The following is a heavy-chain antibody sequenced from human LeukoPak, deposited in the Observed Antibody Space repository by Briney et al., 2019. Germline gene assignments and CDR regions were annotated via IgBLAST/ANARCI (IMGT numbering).Heavy chain of an antibody. D-gene: IGHD1-26*01. CDR1: GGSISSGSYY. CDR3: ARTRFPMWEYQDY. CDR2: IYTSGST. V-gene: IGHV4-61*02. Sequence: PSQTLSLTCTVSGGSISSGSYYWSWIRQPAGKGLEWIGRIYTSGSTNYNPSLKSRATISVDTSRNQFSLKLSSVTAADTAVYYCARTRFPMWEYQDYWGQGTLVTVSS. J-gene: IGHJ4*02.